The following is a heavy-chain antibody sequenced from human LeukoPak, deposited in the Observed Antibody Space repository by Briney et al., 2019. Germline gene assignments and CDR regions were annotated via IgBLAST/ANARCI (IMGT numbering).Heavy chain of an antibody. CDR2: ISYDGRNK. V-gene: IGHV3-30*18. CDR1: GFTFSSYG. D-gene: IGHD6-19*01. J-gene: IGHJ3*02. Sequence: HPGRSLRLSCAASGFTFSSYGMHWVRQAPGKGLEWVAVISYDGRNKYYADSVKDRFTISRDNSKNTLYLQMNSLRAEDTAVYYCAKDRSSGWLDAFDIWGQGTMVTVSS. CDR3: AKDRSSGWLDAFDI.